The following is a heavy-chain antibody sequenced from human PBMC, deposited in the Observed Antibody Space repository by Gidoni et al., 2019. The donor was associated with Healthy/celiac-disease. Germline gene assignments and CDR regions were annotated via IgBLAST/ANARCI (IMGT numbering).Heavy chain of an antibody. CDR2: IYTSGST. CDR3: ARLYSSSTTPTKDY. V-gene: IGHV4-61*02. D-gene: IGHD6-6*01. Sequence: QVQLQESGPGLVKPSQTLSLTCTVSGGSISSGSYYWSWIRQPAGKGLEWIGRIYTSGSTNHNPSLKSLVTRSVDTSKNQFSLKLSSVTAADTAVYYCARLYSSSTTPTKDYWGQGTLVTVSS. J-gene: IGHJ4*02. CDR1: GGSISSGSYY.